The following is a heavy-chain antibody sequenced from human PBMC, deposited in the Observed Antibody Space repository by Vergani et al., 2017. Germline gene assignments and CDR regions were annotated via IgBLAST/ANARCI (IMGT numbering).Heavy chain of an antibody. D-gene: IGHD6-19*01. Sequence: KESGPTLVKPTQTLTLTCTFSGFSLTTRGVAVGWIRQPPGKGLEWIGSIHYSENTNYNPSLKTRVTISVDTSKNQFSLTLTSVTAADTAVYYCASDTHSGQRADRWGQGILVTVTS. V-gene: IGHV4-61*08. CDR1: GFSLTTRGVA. J-gene: IGHJ5*02. CDR3: ASDTHSGQRADR. CDR2: IHYSENT.